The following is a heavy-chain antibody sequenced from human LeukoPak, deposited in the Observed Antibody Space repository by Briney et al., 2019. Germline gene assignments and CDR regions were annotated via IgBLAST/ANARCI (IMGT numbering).Heavy chain of an antibody. CDR3: ARLGPGGHGEFDY. CDR2: IYDSGST. J-gene: IGHJ4*02. Sequence: SETLSLTCTVSGGSISSYYWSWIRQPPGKGLEWIGYIYDSGSTNYNPSLKSRVTISVDTSKTQFSLKLTSVTAADTAVYYCARLGPGGHGEFDYWGQGTLVTVSS. D-gene: IGHD3-10*01. V-gene: IGHV4-59*01. CDR1: GGSISSYY.